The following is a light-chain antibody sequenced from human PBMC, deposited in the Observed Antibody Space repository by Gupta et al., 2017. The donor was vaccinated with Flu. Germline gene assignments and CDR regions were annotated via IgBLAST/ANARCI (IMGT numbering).Light chain of an antibody. J-gene: IGKJ2*01. CDR2: KGS. CDR1: RILVHTNGNTY. V-gene: IGKV2-30*02. CDR3: RQCTGWPYA. Sequence: VTLGKPASISCRSSRILVHTNGNTYLNWFQQRPGQSPRRLIYKGSDRDSGVPDRFSGSGSNTDFTLNISRVEADDVGVYYCRQCTGWPYAFGQGTKLEI.